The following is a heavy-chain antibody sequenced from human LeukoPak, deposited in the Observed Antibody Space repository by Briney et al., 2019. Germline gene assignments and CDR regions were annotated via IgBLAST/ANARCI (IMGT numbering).Heavy chain of an antibody. D-gene: IGHD3-10*01. J-gene: IGHJ5*02. V-gene: IGHV7-4-1*02. Sequence: ASVKVSCKASGYTFTSYTINWVRQAPGQGLEWMGWINTNTGNPTYAQGFTGRFVFSLDTSVSTAYLQISSLKAEDTAVYYCARRITLVRGVRLGDWFDPWGQGSLVTVSS. CDR1: GYTFTSYT. CDR2: INTNTGNP. CDR3: ARRITLVRGVRLGDWFDP.